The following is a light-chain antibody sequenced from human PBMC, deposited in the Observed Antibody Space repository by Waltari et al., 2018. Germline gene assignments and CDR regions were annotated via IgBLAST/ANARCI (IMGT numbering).Light chain of an antibody. CDR3: QQSYGTPPYT. Sequence: DIQMAQSPSSLSASVGDRVAITCRASQNIPSYLNWYQQKPEKAPNLLIYAASTLERGVPSRFTGSGSGTDFTLTISGLQPEDFATYYCQQSYGTPPYTFGPGTKLEMK. CDR1: QNIPSY. CDR2: AAS. V-gene: IGKV1-39*01. J-gene: IGKJ2*01.